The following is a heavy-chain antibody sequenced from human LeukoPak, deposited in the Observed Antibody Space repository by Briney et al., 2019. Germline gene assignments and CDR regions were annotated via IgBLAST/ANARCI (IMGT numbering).Heavy chain of an antibody. J-gene: IGHJ2*01. Sequence: GSLRLSCAASGFTFSDYYMSWIRQPPGKGLEWIGYIYYSGSTNYNPSLKSRVTISVDTSKNQFSLKLSSVTAADTAVYYCARHWMAVAPYWYFDLWGRGTLVTVSS. V-gene: IGHV4-59*08. CDR3: ARHWMAVAPYWYFDL. CDR1: GFTFSDYY. CDR2: IYYSGST. D-gene: IGHD6-19*01.